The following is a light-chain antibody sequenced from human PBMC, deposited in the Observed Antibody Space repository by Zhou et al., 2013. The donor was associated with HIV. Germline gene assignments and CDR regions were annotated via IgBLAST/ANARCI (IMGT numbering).Light chain of an antibody. CDR1: QGVSSY. CDR3: QQYYGTSSPPT. CDR2: GAS. Sequence: AVQMTQSPAFLSASIGDRVTITCRASQGVSSYLAWYQKKPGKAPKLMIYGASTLQGGVPSRFSGSVSGTDYTLTISSLQPEDFATYYCQQYYGTSSPPTFGPGTKVDLK. J-gene: IGKJ3*01. V-gene: IGKV1D-43*01.